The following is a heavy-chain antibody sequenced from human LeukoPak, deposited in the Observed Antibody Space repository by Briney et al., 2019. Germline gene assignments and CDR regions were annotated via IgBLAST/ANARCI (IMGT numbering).Heavy chain of an antibody. V-gene: IGHV3-11*01. CDR3: ARAWYYYDSSGYFTFDY. D-gene: IGHD3-22*01. CDR2: ISSSGGTI. Sequence: KTGGSLRLSCAASGFTFSDYYMSWIRQAPGKGLEWVSYISSSGGTIYYADSVKGRFTISRGNAKNSLYLQMNSLRAEDTAVYYCARAWYYYDSSGYFTFDYWGQGTLVTVSS. CDR1: GFTFSDYY. J-gene: IGHJ4*02.